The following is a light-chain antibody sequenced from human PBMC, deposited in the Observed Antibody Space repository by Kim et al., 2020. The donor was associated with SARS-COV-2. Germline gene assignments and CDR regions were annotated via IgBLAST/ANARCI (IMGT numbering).Light chain of an antibody. CDR3: QQRSNWPLT. V-gene: IGKV3-11*01. CDR1: HTISGF. J-gene: IGKJ4*01. CDR2: ETT. Sequence: LSPRESDTLSCRARHTISGFLAWYQQKPGQAPRHHIYETTNRATGIPARFSGSKSGTDFTHTISSLEPEDFAVYYCQQRSNWPLTFGGGTKVEMK.